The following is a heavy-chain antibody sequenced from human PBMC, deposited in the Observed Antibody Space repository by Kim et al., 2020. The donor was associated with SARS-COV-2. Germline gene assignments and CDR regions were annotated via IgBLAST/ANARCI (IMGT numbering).Heavy chain of an antibody. J-gene: IGHJ4*02. D-gene: IGHD6-19*01. Sequence: ASVKVSCKASGYAFTNSSMHWVRQAPGQGPEWLGWINTNNGGTNFAQKFKGRVTISMDTSVNTVYMELTRLTSDDTAVYYCARDAHQWLVQGYWGQGTVV. CDR1: GYAFTNSS. CDR3: ARDAHQWLVQGY. CDR2: INTNNGGT. V-gene: IGHV1-2*02.